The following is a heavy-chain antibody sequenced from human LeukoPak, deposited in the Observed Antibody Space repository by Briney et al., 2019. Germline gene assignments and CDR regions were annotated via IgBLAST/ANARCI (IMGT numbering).Heavy chain of an antibody. CDR3: ARDIQSAEGFDY. V-gene: IGHV4-38-2*02. CDR1: GYSIINGHY. Sequence: SETLSLTCAVSGYSIINGHYWGWIRQPPGKGLEWIGSIYHSGSTYYNPSLKSRVTISVDTSKNQFSLKLSSVTAADTAVYYRARDIQSAEGFDYWGQGTLVTVSS. J-gene: IGHJ4*02. CDR2: IYHSGST. D-gene: IGHD2-21*01.